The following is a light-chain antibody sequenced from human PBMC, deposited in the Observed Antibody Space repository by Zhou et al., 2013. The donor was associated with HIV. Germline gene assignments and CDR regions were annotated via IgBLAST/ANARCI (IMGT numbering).Light chain of an antibody. V-gene: IGKV3-15*01. CDR3: QQYNDRPPWT. CDR2: GAS. J-gene: IGKJ1*01. CDR1: QSVGTN. Sequence: EIVLTQSPATLSLSPGERVTLSCRASQSVGTNLAWYQQKPGQAPRLLIRGASARATGIPDRFSGSGSGTEFTLTISSLQSEDSAVYYCQQYNDRPPWTFGQGTKVEIK.